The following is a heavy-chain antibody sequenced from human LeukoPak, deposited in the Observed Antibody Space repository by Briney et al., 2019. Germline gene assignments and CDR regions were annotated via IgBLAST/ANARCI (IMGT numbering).Heavy chain of an antibody. J-gene: IGHJ4*02. CDR1: GFTFSTYS. V-gene: IGHV3-48*01. D-gene: IGHD6-6*01. CDR2: ISSSTTNM. CDR3: AREYSSSSGRSFDY. Sequence: PGRSLRLSCAASGFTFSTYSMNWARQAPGKGLEWVSYISSSTTNMYYADSVKGRFTISRDNAKNSLYLQMNSLRAEDTAVYYCAREYSSSSGRSFDYWGQGTLVTVSS.